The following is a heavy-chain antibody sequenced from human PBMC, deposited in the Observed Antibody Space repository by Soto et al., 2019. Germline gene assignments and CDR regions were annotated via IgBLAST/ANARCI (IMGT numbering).Heavy chain of an antibody. CDR1: GFTFSSYA. Sequence: GGSLRLSCAASGFTFSSYAMHWVRQAPGKGLEWVAVISYDGSNKYYADSVKGRFTISRDNSKNTLYLQMNSLRAEDTAVYYCAIELGYCSSTSCKRHYSYYGMDVWGQWTTVTAP. D-gene: IGHD2-2*01. CDR2: ISYDGSNK. J-gene: IGHJ6*02. V-gene: IGHV3-30-3*01. CDR3: AIELGYCSSTSCKRHYSYYGMDV.